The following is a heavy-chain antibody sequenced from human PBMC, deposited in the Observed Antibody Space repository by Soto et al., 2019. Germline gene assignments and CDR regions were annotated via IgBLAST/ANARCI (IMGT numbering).Heavy chain of an antibody. Sequence: GASMKVSCKVSGYTLTELSMHWVRQAPGKGLEWMGGFDPEDGETIYAQKFQGRVTMTEDTSTDTAYMELSSLRSEDTAVYYCSATVGATTRGPFDYWGQGTLVTVSS. D-gene: IGHD1-26*01. J-gene: IGHJ4*02. CDR2: FDPEDGET. CDR1: GYTLTELS. V-gene: IGHV1-24*01. CDR3: SATVGATTRGPFDY.